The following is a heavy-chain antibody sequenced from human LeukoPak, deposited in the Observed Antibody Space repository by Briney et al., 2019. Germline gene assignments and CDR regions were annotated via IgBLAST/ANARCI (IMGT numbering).Heavy chain of an antibody. J-gene: IGHJ4*02. CDR1: GFTFSSYG. Sequence: GGSLRLSCAASGFTFSSYGMHWVRQAPGKGLEWVAVISYDGSNKYYADSVKGRFTISRDNSKNTLYLQMNSLRAEDTAVYYCAKGEQWLVRGKVYWGQGTLVTVSS. CDR3: AKGEQWLVRGKVY. CDR2: ISYDGSNK. V-gene: IGHV3-30*18. D-gene: IGHD6-19*01.